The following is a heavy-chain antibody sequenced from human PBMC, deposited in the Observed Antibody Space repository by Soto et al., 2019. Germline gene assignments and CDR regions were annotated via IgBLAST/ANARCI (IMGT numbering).Heavy chain of an antibody. CDR2: IKTEGDGGTR. D-gene: IGHD6-19*01. CDR3: TTWLEGTSGGLDN. V-gene: IGHV3-15*01. CDR1: GFSFRKAY. Sequence: EVHLVESGGGLVEPGGSLRLSCAASGFSFRKAYMSWVRQAPGRGPEWVGRIKTEGDGGTREYAAPVRGRFSISRDDSRSTLYLQMNSLKSGDTAIYYCTTWLEGTSGGLDNWGQGTLVTVSA. J-gene: IGHJ4*02.